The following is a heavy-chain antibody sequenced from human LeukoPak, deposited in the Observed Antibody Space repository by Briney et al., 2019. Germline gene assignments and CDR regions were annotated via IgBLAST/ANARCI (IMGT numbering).Heavy chain of an antibody. CDR2: ISNSGGST. CDR1: GFTFSNYA. V-gene: IGHV3-23*01. CDR3: AKDYYYGSGSYPRGFDP. J-gene: IGHJ5*02. D-gene: IGHD3-10*01. Sequence: GGSLRLSCVGSGFTFSNYAMSWVRQAPGKGLEWVSAISNSGGSTYYADSVKGRFTISRDNSKNTLYLQMNSLRAEDTAVYYCAKDYYYGSGSYPRGFDPWGQGTLVTVSS.